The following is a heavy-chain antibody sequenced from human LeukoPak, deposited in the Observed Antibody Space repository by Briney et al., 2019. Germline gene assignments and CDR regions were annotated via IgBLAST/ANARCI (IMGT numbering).Heavy chain of an antibody. CDR1: GFIFSSFW. J-gene: IGHJ4*02. Sequence: PGGSLRLSCAASGFIFSSFWMSWVRQAPGKGLEWVASIKQDGSEKYYLDSVKGRFTTSRDNAKNSLYLQMNSLRAEDTAVYYCARDRWLVRDFDYWGQGTLVTVSS. CDR3: ARDRWLVRDFDY. D-gene: IGHD6-19*01. V-gene: IGHV3-7*03. CDR2: IKQDGSEK.